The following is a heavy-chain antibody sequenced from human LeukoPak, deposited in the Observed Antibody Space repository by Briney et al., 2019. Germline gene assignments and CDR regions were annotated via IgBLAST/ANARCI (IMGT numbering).Heavy chain of an antibody. V-gene: IGHV1-58*01. Sequence: TSVKVSCKASGFTFTSSAVQWVRQARGQRLEWIGWIVVGSGNTNYAQKFQERVTITRDMSTSLVYMELSSLRSEDTAVYYCAAEAAYYCDSRDAFDVWGQGTMVTVSS. CDR1: GFTFTSSA. D-gene: IGHD3-22*01. CDR2: IVVGSGNT. CDR3: AAEAAYYCDSRDAFDV. J-gene: IGHJ3*01.